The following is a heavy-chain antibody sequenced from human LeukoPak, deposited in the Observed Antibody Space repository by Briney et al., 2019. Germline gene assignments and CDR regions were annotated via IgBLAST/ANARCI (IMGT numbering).Heavy chain of an antibody. V-gene: IGHV3-74*01. J-gene: IGHJ4*02. CDR2: INSDGSST. CDR3: ARTRWYSGYDTTVDY. D-gene: IGHD5-12*01. CDR1: GFTFSSYW. Sequence: GGSLRLSCAASGFTFSSYWMHWVRQAPGKGLVWVSRINSDGSSTSYADSVKGRFTISRDNAENTLYLQMNSLRAEDTAVYYCARTRWYSGYDTTVDYWGQGTLVTVSS.